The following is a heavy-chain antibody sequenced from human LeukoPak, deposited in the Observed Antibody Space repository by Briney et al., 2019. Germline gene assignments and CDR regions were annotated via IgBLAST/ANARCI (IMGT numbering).Heavy chain of an antibody. J-gene: IGHJ4*02. CDR1: GGSLSGSSYY. CDR3: ARDLGHSSSWYDY. D-gene: IGHD6-13*01. CDR2: IYYSGST. Sequence: SETLSLTCTVSGGSLSGSSYYWDWIRQPPGKGLEWIGSIYYSGSTDSNASLKSRVTISADTAKNQLSLRLTSVTAADTAVYFCARDLGHSSSWYDYWGQGTLVTVSS. V-gene: IGHV4-39*02.